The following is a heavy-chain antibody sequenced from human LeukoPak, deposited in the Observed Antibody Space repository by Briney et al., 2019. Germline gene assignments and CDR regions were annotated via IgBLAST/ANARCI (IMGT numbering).Heavy chain of an antibody. CDR3: VRGTLVVVVAATAYYYYYMDV. D-gene: IGHD2-15*01. V-gene: IGHV3-7*01. CDR1: GFTFSRSW. J-gene: IGHJ6*03. CDR2: IKIDGSET. Sequence: GGSLRLSCAASGFTFSRSWMSWVRQAPGKGLEFVANIKIDGSETYYVGSVKGRFTISRDNAENSLYLQLNSLRVEDTAVYYCVRGTLVVVVAATAYYYYYMDVWGKGTTVTVSS.